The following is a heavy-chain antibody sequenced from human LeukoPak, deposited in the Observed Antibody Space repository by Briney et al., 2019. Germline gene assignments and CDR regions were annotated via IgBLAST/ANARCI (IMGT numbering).Heavy chain of an antibody. D-gene: IGHD3-16*01. Sequence: PGGSLRLSCAASGLTFSDYYMSWIRQAPRQGLEWFAYISSSGNTRYYADSVKGRFTISRDNAKNSLYLQMNSLRAEDTAVYYCAWGGMAAFDSWGQGTLVTASS. J-gene: IGHJ4*02. CDR3: AWGGMAAFDS. CDR2: ISSSGNTR. CDR1: GLTFSDYY. V-gene: IGHV3-11*04.